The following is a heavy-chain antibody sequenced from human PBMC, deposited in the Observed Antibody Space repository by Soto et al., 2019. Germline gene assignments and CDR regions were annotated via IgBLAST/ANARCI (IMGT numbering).Heavy chain of an antibody. CDR3: AREVYCSSTSCSDYYYYYMEV. CDR1: GYTFTSYG. CDR2: MSAYNGNT. Sequence: ASLKVSCKTSGYTFTSYGISCVRQTNGQGLELIGWMSAYNGNTNYAQKLQGRVTMTRDTSTSTAYMELRSLRSDDTAVYYCAREVYCSSTSCSDYYYYYMEVWGKGTTVTVSS. D-gene: IGHD2-2*01. J-gene: IGHJ6*03. V-gene: IGHV1-18*01.